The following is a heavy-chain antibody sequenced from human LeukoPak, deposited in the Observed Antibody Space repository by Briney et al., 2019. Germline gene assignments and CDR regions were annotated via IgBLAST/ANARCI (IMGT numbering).Heavy chain of an antibody. CDR2: IYYSGST. Sequence: SQTLSLTCTVSGGSISSGDYYWSWIRQPPGKGLEWIGYIYYSGSTYYNPSLKSRVTISVDTSKNQFSLKLSSVTAADTAVYYCARALCGFSGITNCYNPYYYYVDVWGKGTTVTVSS. CDR3: ARALCGFSGITNCYNPYYYYVDV. J-gene: IGHJ6*03. D-gene: IGHD2-2*02. V-gene: IGHV4-30-4*08. CDR1: GGSISSGDYY.